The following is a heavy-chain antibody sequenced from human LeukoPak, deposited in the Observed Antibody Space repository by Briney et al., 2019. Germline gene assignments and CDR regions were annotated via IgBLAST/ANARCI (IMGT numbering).Heavy chain of an antibody. CDR1: GGSFSGYY. CDR2: INHSGTT. J-gene: IGHJ4*02. V-gene: IGHV4-34*01. D-gene: IGHD4-11*01. Sequence: SESLSLTCAVYGGSFSGYYWSWIRQPPGKGLEWSGEINHSGTTNYNPSLKSRVTISVDTSKNQFSLKLSSVTAADTAVYYCARAGSMTTVTTFDYWGQGTLVTVSS. CDR3: ARAGSMTTVTTFDY.